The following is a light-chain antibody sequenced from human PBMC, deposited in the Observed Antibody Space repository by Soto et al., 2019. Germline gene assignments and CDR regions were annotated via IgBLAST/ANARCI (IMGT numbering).Light chain of an antibody. J-gene: IGKJ1*01. CDR2: AAS. Sequence: DIKMYQSPSSLSATVGDRATITCRASQSISSYLNWYQQKPGKAPKLLIYAASSLQSGVPSRFSGSGSGTDFTLTISSLQPEDFATYYCQQSYITPPTFGQGTNVDIK. CDR3: QQSYITPPT. CDR1: QSISSY. V-gene: IGKV1-39*01.